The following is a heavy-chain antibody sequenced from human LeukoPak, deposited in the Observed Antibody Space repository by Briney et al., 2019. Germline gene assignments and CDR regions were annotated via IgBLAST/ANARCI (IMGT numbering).Heavy chain of an antibody. J-gene: IGHJ4*02. V-gene: IGHV1-2*02. Sequence: ASVKGSCKASGYTFTGYYMHWVRQAPGQGLEWMGWINPNSGGTNYAQKFQCRVTMARDTSISTAYMELSRLRSDDTAVYYCARDQRGSSSWYGDYWGQGTLVTVSS. CDR3: ARDQRGSSSWYGDY. D-gene: IGHD6-13*01. CDR1: GYTFTGYY. CDR2: INPNSGGT.